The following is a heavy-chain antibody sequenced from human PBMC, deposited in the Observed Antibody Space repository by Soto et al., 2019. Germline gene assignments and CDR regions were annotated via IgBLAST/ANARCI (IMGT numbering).Heavy chain of an antibody. Sequence: GPSVKVSCKASGFTFTSSAVQWVRQARGQRLEGIGWIVVGSGNTNYAQKFQERVTITRDMSTSTSYMELSSLRSEDTSVYYCGAVPNVVIRYSRSWYRGSNYYYYYGMDVWGQGTTVTVSS. D-gene: IGHD6-13*01. V-gene: IGHV1-58*01. J-gene: IGHJ6*02. CDR1: GFTFTSSA. CDR2: IVVGSGNT. CDR3: GAVPNVVIRYSRSWYRGSNYYYYYGMDV.